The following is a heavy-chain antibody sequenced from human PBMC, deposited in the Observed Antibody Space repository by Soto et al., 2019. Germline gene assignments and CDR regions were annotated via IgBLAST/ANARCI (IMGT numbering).Heavy chain of an antibody. CDR3: ARDSFGAGYYDSSGYYWFDP. V-gene: IGHV1-69*04. J-gene: IGHJ5*02. CDR2: IIPILGIA. Sequence: ASVKVSCKASGGTFSSYTISWVRQAPGQGLEWMGRIIPILGIANYAQKFQGRVTITADKSTSTAYMELSSLRSEDTAVYYCARDSFGAGYYDSSGYYWFDPWGQGTLVTVSS. CDR1: GGTFSSYT. D-gene: IGHD3-22*01.